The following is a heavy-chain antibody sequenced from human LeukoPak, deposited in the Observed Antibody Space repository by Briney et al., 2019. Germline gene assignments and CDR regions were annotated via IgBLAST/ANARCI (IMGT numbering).Heavy chain of an antibody. CDR2: IYYSGST. Sequence: PSETLSLTCTVSGGSISSSSYYRGWIRQPPGKGLEWIGSIYYSGSTYYNPSLKSRVTISVDTSKNQFSLKLSSVTAADTAAYYCARPSTAYYYDSSGYFDYWGQGTLVTVSS. V-gene: IGHV4-39*01. J-gene: IGHJ4*02. CDR1: GGSISSSSYY. CDR3: ARPSTAYYYDSSGYFDY. D-gene: IGHD3-22*01.